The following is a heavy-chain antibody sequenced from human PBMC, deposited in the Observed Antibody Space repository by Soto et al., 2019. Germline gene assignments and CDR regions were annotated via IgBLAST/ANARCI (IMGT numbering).Heavy chain of an antibody. D-gene: IGHD5-18*01. Sequence: PGGSLRLSCAASGFTFSSYAMSWVRQAPGKGLEWVSAISGSGGSTYYADSVKGRFTISRDNSKNTLYLQMNSLRAEDTAVYYCARDPPRRYSYGQGLDYWGQGTLVTVSS. J-gene: IGHJ4*02. CDR3: ARDPPRRYSYGQGLDY. CDR2: ISGSGGST. CDR1: GFTFSSYA. V-gene: IGHV3-23*01.